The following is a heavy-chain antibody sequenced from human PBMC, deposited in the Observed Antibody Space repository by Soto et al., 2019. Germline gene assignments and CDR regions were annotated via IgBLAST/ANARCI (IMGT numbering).Heavy chain of an antibody. D-gene: IGHD6-13*01. CDR1: GFAFDDYV. V-gene: IGHV3-9*01. J-gene: IGHJ5*02. CDR2: ITWNGGTI. CDR3: AKGGSAALIAPSGRDNWFDP. Sequence: PGGPLRLSCAASGFAFDDYVMHWVRQPPGRGLEWVAGITWNGGTIRYVDSVKGRFTISRDNAENSLYLQMNSLRPEDTAVYYCAKGGSAALIAPSGRDNWFDPWGQGTQVTVSS.